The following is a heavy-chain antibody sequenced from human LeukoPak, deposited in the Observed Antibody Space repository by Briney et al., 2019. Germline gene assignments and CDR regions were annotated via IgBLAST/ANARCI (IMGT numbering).Heavy chain of an antibody. CDR3: ARARVQLWSSDAFDI. D-gene: IGHD5-18*01. J-gene: IGHJ3*02. Sequence: SETLSLTCTVSGGSISSGSYYWSWIRQPAGKGLEWIGRIYTSGSTNYNPSLKSRVTISVDTSKNQFSLKLSSVTAADTAVYYCARARVQLWSSDAFDIWGQGAMVTVSS. CDR1: GGSISSGSYY. CDR2: IYTSGST. V-gene: IGHV4-61*02.